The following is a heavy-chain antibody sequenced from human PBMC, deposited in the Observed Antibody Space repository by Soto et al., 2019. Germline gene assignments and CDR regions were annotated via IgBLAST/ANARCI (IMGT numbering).Heavy chain of an antibody. Sequence: PSETLSLTCTVSGGSISSYYWSWIRQPPGKGLEWIGYIYYSGSTNYNPSLKSRVTISVDTSKNQFSLKLSSVTAADTAVYYCVRDRAAGWFDPWGQGTLVTVSS. V-gene: IGHV4-59*01. CDR2: IYYSGST. J-gene: IGHJ5*02. D-gene: IGHD6-13*01. CDR3: VRDRAAGWFDP. CDR1: GGSISSYY.